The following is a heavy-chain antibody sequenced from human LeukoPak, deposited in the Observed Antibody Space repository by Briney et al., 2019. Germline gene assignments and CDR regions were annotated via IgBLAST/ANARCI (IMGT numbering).Heavy chain of an antibody. Sequence: GGSLRLSRAASGFTFSSYWMNWVRQAPGKGLVWVSRIDTDGSSTTYADSVKGRFTISRDNAKNTLYLQMNSLRAEDTAVYYCARGFTIFGVVNDGFDIWGQGTKVTVSS. CDR3: ARGFTIFGVVNDGFDI. CDR1: GFTFSSYW. J-gene: IGHJ3*02. V-gene: IGHV3-74*01. D-gene: IGHD3-3*01. CDR2: IDTDGSST.